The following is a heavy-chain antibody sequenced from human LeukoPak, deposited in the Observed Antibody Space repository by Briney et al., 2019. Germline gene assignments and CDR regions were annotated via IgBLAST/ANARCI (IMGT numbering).Heavy chain of an antibody. J-gene: IGHJ5*02. Sequence: SETLSLTCTVSGGSVRSSGFYGGWIRQTPGKGLEWIGSIYYTETTYYNPSLQSRVTISVDTSKNQFSLKLSSVTAADTNIYYCVRGISAGGTIRNWFDPWGQGTLVTVSS. D-gene: IGHD6-13*01. V-gene: IGHV4-39*01. CDR2: IYYTETT. CDR3: VRGISAGGTIRNWFDP. CDR1: GGSVRSSGFY.